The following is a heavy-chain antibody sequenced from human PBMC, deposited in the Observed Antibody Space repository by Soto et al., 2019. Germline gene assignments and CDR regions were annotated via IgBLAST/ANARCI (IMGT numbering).Heavy chain of an antibody. Sequence: ASVKVSCKASGYTFTGYYMHWVRQAPGQGLEWMGWINPNSGGTNYAQKFQGWVTMTRDTSISTAYMELSRLRSDDTAVYYCARGADGYSYGPYYFDYWGPGTLVTVSS. CDR3: ARGADGYSYGPYYFDY. CDR1: GYTFTGYY. CDR2: INPNSGGT. D-gene: IGHD5-18*01. V-gene: IGHV1-2*04. J-gene: IGHJ4*02.